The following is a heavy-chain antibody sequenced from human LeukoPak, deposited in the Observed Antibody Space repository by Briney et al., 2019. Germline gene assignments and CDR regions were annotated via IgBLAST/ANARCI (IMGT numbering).Heavy chain of an antibody. D-gene: IGHD3-3*01. J-gene: IGHJ5*02. CDR2: IIPIFGTA. CDR3: ARDLYYDFWSGQDWFDL. V-gene: IGHV1-69*05. Sequence: SVKVSCKASGGTFSSYAISWVRQAPGQGLEWMGGIIPIFGTANYAQKFQGRVTITTDESTSTAYMELGSLRSEDTAVYYCARDLYYDFWSGQDWFDLWGQGTLVTVSS. CDR1: GGTFSSYA.